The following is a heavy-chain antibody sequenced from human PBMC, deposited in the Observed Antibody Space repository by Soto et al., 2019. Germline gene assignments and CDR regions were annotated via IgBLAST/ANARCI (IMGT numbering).Heavy chain of an antibody. V-gene: IGHV4-39*07. D-gene: IGHD5-12*01. J-gene: IGHJ4*02. CDR2: IYYSGST. CDR1: GGSTSSSSYY. Sequence: SETLSLTCTISGGSTSSSSYYWGWIRQPPGKGLEWIGSIYYSGSTYYNPSLKSRDTISVDTPKNQFSLKLSSVTAADTAVYYCARDDGYKKYYFDYWGQGTLVTVSS. CDR3: ARDDGYKKYYFDY.